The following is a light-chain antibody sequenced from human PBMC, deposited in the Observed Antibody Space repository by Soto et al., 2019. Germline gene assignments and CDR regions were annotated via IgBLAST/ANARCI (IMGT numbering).Light chain of an antibody. Sequence: EIVLTQSPGTLSLSPGQRATLSCRASQSISSSYLAWYQQKPGQAPRLLIYGASSRATGIPDRFGGSGSGTDFTLTISRLEPEDFAVYYCQQYSISPRTFGRGTRVEIK. CDR1: QSISSSY. CDR2: GAS. V-gene: IGKV3-20*01. CDR3: QQYSISPRT. J-gene: IGKJ1*01.